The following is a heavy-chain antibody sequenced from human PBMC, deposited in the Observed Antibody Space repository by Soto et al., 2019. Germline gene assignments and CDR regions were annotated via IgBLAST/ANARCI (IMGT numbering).Heavy chain of an antibody. CDR1: GYTFTSYG. CDR3: ARTYYYDSSGYGSDAFDI. D-gene: IGHD3-22*01. V-gene: IGHV1-18*01. J-gene: IGHJ3*02. Sequence: ASVNVSFKASGYTFTSYGISWVRQAPGQGLELMGLISAYNGNTNYAQKLQGRVTMTTDTSTSTAYMELRSLRSDDTAVYYCARTYYYDSSGYGSDAFDIWGQGTMVAVAS. CDR2: ISAYNGNT.